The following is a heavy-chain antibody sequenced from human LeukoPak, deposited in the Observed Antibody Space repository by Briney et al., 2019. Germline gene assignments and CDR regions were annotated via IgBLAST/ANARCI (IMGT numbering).Heavy chain of an antibody. D-gene: IGHD1-26*01. Sequence: ASVKGSCKASGYTFTGYYMHWVRQAPGQGLEWMGRINPNSGDTNYAQKFQGRATMTRDTSSSTAYMELTRLRSDDTAVYYCARTIVGATDFNYWGQGTLVTVSS. CDR1: GYTFTGYY. V-gene: IGHV1-2*06. CDR3: ARTIVGATDFNY. CDR2: INPNSGDT. J-gene: IGHJ4*02.